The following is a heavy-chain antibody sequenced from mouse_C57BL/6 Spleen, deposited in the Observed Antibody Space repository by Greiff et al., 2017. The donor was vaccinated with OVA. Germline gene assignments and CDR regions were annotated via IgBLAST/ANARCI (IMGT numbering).Heavy chain of an antibody. Sequence: DVMLVESGGGLVKPGGSLKLSCAASGFTFSDYGMHWVRQAPEKGLEWVAYISSGSSTIYYADTVKGRFTISRDNAKNTLFLQMTSLRSEDTAMYYCARDYDYDLYYAMDYWGQGTSVTVSS. CDR1: GFTFSDYG. D-gene: IGHD2-4*01. CDR3: ARDYDYDLYYAMDY. V-gene: IGHV5-17*01. CDR2: ISSGSSTI. J-gene: IGHJ4*01.